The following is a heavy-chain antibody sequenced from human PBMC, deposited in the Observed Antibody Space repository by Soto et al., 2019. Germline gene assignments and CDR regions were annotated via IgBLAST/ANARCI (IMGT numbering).Heavy chain of an antibody. CDR2: ISYGGTP. V-gene: IGHV4-31*03. J-gene: IGHJ4*02. CDR1: GGSMNRGGYC. Sequence: QVQLQESGPGLVQPSQTLSLTCTVSGGSMNRGGYCWSWIRQHPGAGLGWIGCISYGGTPSYNPSLKSRVIISVDTSKNQFSLKLTSVTAADTAMYYCSRGILVWGQGTLITVSS. CDR3: SRGILV. D-gene: IGHD2-15*01.